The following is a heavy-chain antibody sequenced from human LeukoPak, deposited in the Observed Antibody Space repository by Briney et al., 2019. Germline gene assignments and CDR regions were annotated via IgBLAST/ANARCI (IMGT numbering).Heavy chain of an antibody. J-gene: IGHJ4*02. D-gene: IGHD6-13*01. CDR3: ASSYSNSWYDY. CDR1: FASISSGGYY. CDR2: TFDSGNI. Sequence: SETLSLTCTVSFASISSGGYYWTWIRQHPEKGLEWIGYTFDSGNIYYNPSLKSRLTISVDTSENQSSLKLTSVTAAGTAIYYCASSYSNSWYDYWGQGILVTVSS. V-gene: IGHV4-31*03.